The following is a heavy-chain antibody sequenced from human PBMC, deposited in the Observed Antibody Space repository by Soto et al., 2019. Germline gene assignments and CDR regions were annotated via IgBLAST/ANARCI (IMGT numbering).Heavy chain of an antibody. V-gene: IGHV3-30-3*01. D-gene: IGHD6-6*01. Sequence: QVQLVESGGGVVQPGRSLRLSCAASGFTFSSYAMHWVRQAPGKGLEWVAVISYDGSNKYYADSVKGRFTISRDNSKNTLYLQMNSLRAEDTAVYYCARDIEEYSSYSTGDAFDIWGQGTMVTVSS. CDR3: ARDIEEYSSYSTGDAFDI. CDR2: ISYDGSNK. CDR1: GFTFSSYA. J-gene: IGHJ3*02.